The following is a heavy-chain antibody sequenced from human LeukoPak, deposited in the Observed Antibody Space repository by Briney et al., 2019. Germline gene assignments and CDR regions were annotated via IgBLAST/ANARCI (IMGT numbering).Heavy chain of an antibody. J-gene: IGHJ5*02. CDR1: GFTFSKND. CDR2: IFYGGSNK. D-gene: IGHD6-13*01. Sequence: GGSLRSLCCASGFTFSKNDFHWCRQEPGQGREWVAIIFYGGSNKYYADSVKGRFTISRADSNNTLFLQMNSLRPADTAVYYCARDQLFCSDGSCSAHNWFDPWGPGTLVTVSS. CDR3: ARDQLFCSDGSCSAHNWFDP. V-gene: IGHV3-30*03.